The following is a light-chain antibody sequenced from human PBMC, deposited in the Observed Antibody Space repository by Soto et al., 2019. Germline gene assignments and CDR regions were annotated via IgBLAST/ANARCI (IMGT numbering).Light chain of an antibody. J-gene: IGLJ2*01. Sequence: QSALTQPASVSGSPGQSITISCTGTSSDVGGYNYVSWYQQHPGKAPKLMIYEVSNRPSGVSNRFSASKSGNTAYLTISGLQAQDEADYYCSSYTSSSTLVFGGGTKLTVL. CDR1: SSDVGGYNY. CDR2: EVS. V-gene: IGLV2-14*01. CDR3: SSYTSSSTLV.